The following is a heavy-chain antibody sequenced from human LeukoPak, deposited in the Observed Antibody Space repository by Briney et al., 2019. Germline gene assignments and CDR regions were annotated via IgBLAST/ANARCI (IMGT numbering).Heavy chain of an antibody. V-gene: IGHV1-2*02. CDR2: MNPNSGAT. J-gene: IGHJ4*02. Sequence: ASVKVSCKASGYTFTSYYMHWVRQAPGQGLEWMGWMNPNSGATNYAQKFQGRVTMTRDTSSSTAYMELSWLTSDDTAVYYCARDLTNWIDYWGQGTLVTVSS. CDR3: ARDLTNWIDY. D-gene: IGHD1-1*01. CDR1: GYTFTSYY.